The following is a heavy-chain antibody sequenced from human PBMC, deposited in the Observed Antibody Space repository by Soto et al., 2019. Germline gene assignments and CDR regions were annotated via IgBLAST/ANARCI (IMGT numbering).Heavy chain of an antibody. CDR1: GDSVSSNSAA. J-gene: IGHJ6*03. V-gene: IGHV6-1*01. D-gene: IGHD1-7*01. Sequence: SQTLSLTCAISGDSVSSNSAAWNWIRQSPSRGLEWLGRTYYRSRWYNDYAGLVKSRIATTPDTSRNHSPLHLNSVSPEDTAVYYGAGTTSLQWYYMDVWGKGTTGTAS. CDR2: TYYRSRWYN. CDR3: AGTTSLQWYYMDV.